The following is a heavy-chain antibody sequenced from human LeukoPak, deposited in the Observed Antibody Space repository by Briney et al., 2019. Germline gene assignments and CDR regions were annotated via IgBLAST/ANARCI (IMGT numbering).Heavy chain of an antibody. CDR3: ARDGLLMVYAIYY. V-gene: IGHV4-34*01. D-gene: IGHD2-8*01. CDR1: GGSFSGHY. Sequence: SETLSLTCSVYGGSFSGHYWSWIRQSPGKGLEWIGEINHSGSTNYNPSLKSRVTISVDTSKNQFSLKLGSVTAADTAVYYCARDGLLMVYAIYYWGQGTLVTVSS. CDR2: INHSGST. J-gene: IGHJ4*02.